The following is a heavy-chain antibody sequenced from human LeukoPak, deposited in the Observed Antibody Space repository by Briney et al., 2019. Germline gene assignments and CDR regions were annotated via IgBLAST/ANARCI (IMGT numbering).Heavy chain of an antibody. J-gene: IGHJ4*02. V-gene: IGHV3-23*01. Sequence: GGSLRLSCAASGFTFNQAMSWVRQAPGKGLEGGSSISATGVSRYYADSVKGRFTIFRDNSKNTLCLQMNSLRAEDTAAYYCARGSPPYGSSGWYGDYWGQGTLVTVSS. CDR2: ISATGVSR. D-gene: IGHD6-13*01. CDR3: ARGSPPYGSSGWYGDY. CDR1: GFTFNQA.